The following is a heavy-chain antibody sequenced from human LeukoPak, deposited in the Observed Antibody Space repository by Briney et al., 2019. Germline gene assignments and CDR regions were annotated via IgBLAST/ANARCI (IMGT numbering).Heavy chain of an antibody. V-gene: IGHV1-8*01. Sequence: ASVKVSCKASGYTFTSYDINWVRQATGQGLEWMGWMNPNSGNTGYAQKFQGRVTMTRNTSISTACMELSSLRSEDTAVYYCARALGYCSSTSCYLYWFDPWGQGTLVTVSS. CDR3: ARALGYCSSTSCYLYWFDP. D-gene: IGHD2-2*01. CDR1: GYTFTSYD. CDR2: MNPNSGNT. J-gene: IGHJ5*02.